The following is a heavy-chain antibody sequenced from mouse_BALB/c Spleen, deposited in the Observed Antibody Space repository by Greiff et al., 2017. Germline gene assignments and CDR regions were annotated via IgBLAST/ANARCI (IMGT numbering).Heavy chain of an antibody. CDR1: GFTFSSFG. CDR3: AREGGTGYAMDY. D-gene: IGHD4-1*01. J-gene: IGHJ4*01. Sequence: EVQRVESGGGLVQPGGSRKLSCAASGFTFSSFGMHWVRQAPEKGLEWVAYISSGSSTIYYADTVKGRFTISRDNPKNTLFLQMTSLRSEDTAMYYCAREGGTGYAMDYWGQGTSVTVSS. V-gene: IGHV5-17*02. CDR2: ISSGSSTI.